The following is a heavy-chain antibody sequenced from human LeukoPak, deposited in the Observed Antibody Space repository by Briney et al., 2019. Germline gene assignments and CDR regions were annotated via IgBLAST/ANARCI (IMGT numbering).Heavy chain of an antibody. CDR3: VHDGDFEGRFDH. D-gene: IGHD4-17*01. J-gene: IGHJ4*02. CDR2: IKSKRGGGTT. V-gene: IGHV3-15*01. Sequence: GGSLRLSCAGTGFTFSDAWMSWVRQAPGKGLGWVGRIKSKRGGGTTDYAAPVKGRFTISRDDSKNTLYLQMDSLETEDTAAYYCVHDGDFEGRFDHWGQGTLVTVSS. CDR1: GFTFSDAW.